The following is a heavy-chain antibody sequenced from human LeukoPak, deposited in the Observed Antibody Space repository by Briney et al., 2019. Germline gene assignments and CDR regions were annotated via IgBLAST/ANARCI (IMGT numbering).Heavy chain of an antibody. CDR2: INSDGSST. Sequence: GGSLRLSCAASGFTFSSYWMHWVRQAPGKGLVWVSRINSDGSSTSYADSVKGRFTISRVNAKNTLYLQMNSLRAEDTAVYYCARGARRGYSDYWGQGTLVTVSS. J-gene: IGHJ4*02. CDR3: ARGARRGYSDY. V-gene: IGHV3-74*01. CDR1: GFTFSSYW. D-gene: IGHD5-12*01.